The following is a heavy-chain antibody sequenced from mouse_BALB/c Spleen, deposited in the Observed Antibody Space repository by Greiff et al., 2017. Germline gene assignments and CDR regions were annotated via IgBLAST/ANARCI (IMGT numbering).Heavy chain of an antibody. CDR2: IYPGDGDT. D-gene: IGHD2-2*01. J-gene: IGHJ1*01. Sequence: VQLQQSGAELARPGASVKLSCKASGYTFTSYWMQWVKQRPGPGLEWIGAIYPGDGDTRYTQKFKGKATLTADKSSSTAYMQLSSLASEDSAVYYCARGSYGYDGGLWYFDVWGAGTTVTVSS. CDR1: GYTFTSYW. CDR3: ARGSYGYDGGLWYFDV. V-gene: IGHV1-87*01.